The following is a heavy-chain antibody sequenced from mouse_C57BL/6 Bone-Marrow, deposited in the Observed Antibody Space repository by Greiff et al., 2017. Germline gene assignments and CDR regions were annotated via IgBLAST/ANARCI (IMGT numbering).Heavy chain of an antibody. CDR3: ARRTLYYYGSSDY. CDR2: IYPGDGDT. CDR1: GYAFSSYW. V-gene: IGHV1-80*01. Sequence: QVQLKQSGAELVKPGASVKISCKASGYAFSSYWMNWVKQRPGKGLEWIGQIYPGDGDTNYNGKFKGKATLTADQSSSTAYMQLSSLTSSDSAVYFCARRTLYYYGSSDYWGQGTTLTVSS. J-gene: IGHJ2*01. D-gene: IGHD1-1*01.